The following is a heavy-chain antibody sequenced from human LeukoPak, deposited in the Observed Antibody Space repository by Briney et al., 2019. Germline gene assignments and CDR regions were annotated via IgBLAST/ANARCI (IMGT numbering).Heavy chain of an antibody. Sequence: SETLSLTCAVYGGSFSGYYWSWIRQPPGKGLEWIGEINHSGSTNYNPSLKSRVTISVDTSKNQFSLKLSSVTAADTAVYYCARLRLWFGESTLLDYWGQGTLVTVSS. CDR1: GGSFSGYY. CDR2: INHSGST. D-gene: IGHD3-10*01. CDR3: ARLRLWFGESTLLDY. V-gene: IGHV4-34*01. J-gene: IGHJ4*02.